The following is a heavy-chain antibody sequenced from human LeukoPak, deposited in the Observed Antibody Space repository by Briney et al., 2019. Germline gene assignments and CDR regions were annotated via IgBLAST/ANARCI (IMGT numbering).Heavy chain of an antibody. V-gene: IGHV3-23*01. CDR1: GFTFSSYA. Sequence: PGGSLRLSCAASGFTFSSYAMSWARQAPGKGLEWVSTISGSYGSTYYADSVKGRFTISRDSSKNTLYLQMDSLRAEDTAVYYCAEGPMTTVTTGNFDYWGQGTLVTVSS. CDR2: ISGSYGST. D-gene: IGHD4-17*01. CDR3: AEGPMTTVTTGNFDY. J-gene: IGHJ4*02.